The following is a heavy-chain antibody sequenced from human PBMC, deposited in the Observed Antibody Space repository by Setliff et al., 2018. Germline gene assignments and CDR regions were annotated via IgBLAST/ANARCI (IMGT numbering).Heavy chain of an antibody. CDR1: GFTFSSYA. V-gene: IGHV3-23*01. Sequence: LRLSCEASGFTFSSYAMNWVRQAPGKGLEWVSGIRSNGGATYYAQSVKGRFTISRDNSENTLYLQMNSLRAEDTAVYYCARASFSSAWYYFDYWGQGTLVTVSS. J-gene: IGHJ4*02. D-gene: IGHD6-19*01. CDR3: ARASFSSAWYYFDY. CDR2: IRSNGGAT.